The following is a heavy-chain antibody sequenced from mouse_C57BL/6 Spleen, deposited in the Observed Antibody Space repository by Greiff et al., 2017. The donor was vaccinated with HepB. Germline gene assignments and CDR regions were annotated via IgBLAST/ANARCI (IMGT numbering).Heavy chain of an antibody. Sequence: EVHLVESGGDLVKPGGSLKLSCAASRFTFSSYGMSWVRQTPDKRLEWVATISSGGSYTYYPDSVKGRFTISRDNAKNTLYLQMSSLKSEDTAMYYCARRHYYGSSLAWFAYWGQGTLVTVSA. D-gene: IGHD1-1*01. CDR3: ARRHYYGSSLAWFAY. CDR2: ISSGGSYT. V-gene: IGHV5-6*01. J-gene: IGHJ3*01. CDR1: RFTFSSYG.